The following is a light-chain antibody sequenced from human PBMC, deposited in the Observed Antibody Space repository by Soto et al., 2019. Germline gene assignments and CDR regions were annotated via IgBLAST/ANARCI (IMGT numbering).Light chain of an antibody. CDR2: AAS. CDR1: RGIASN. V-gene: IGKV1-39*01. J-gene: IGKJ1*01. Sequence: DIQMTQPPSPLFAPEEERVTLPCRAIRGIASNLNWYQQKPGKAPNLLIYAASGLQSGVPSKFSGSGSGTDFTLTISSLQPEDFATYYCQQTSSTPWTFGQGTKVEIK. CDR3: QQTSSTPWT.